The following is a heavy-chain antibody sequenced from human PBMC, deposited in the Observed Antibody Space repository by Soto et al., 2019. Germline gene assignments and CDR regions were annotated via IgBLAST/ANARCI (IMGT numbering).Heavy chain of an antibody. Sequence: QVQLVESGGGVVQPGRSLRLSCAASGFTFSSYAMHWVRQAPGKGLEWVAVISYDGSNKYYADSVKGRFTISRDNSKNTLYLQMNSLRAEDTAVYSCARGATLDYWGQGTLVTVSS. CDR1: GFTFSSYA. V-gene: IGHV3-30-3*01. J-gene: IGHJ4*02. D-gene: IGHD5-12*01. CDR2: ISYDGSNK. CDR3: ARGATLDY.